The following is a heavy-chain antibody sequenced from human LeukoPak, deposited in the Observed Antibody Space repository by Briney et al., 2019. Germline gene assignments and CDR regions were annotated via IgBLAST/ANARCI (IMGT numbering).Heavy chain of an antibody. CDR1: GGSISSGGYS. J-gene: IGHJ4*02. Sequence: SQTLSLTCAVSGGSISSGGYSWSWIRQPPGKGLEWIGYIYHSGSTYYNPSLKSRVTISVDRSKNQFSLKLSSVTAADTAVYYCARYGDYDVYWGQGTLVTVFS. V-gene: IGHV4-30-2*01. D-gene: IGHD4-17*01. CDR3: ARYGDYDVY. CDR2: IYHSGST.